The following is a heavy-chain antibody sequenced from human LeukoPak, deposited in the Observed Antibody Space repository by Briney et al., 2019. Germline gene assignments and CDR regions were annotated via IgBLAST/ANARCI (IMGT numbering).Heavy chain of an antibody. CDR2: ISSDGDTT. CDR1: GFSFSHYW. V-gene: IGHV3-74*01. CDR3: ATAPRGTLGAGFDY. Sequence: GGSLSLSCATSGFSFSHYWMHWVRHAAGKGLVWVSHISSDGDTTNYADSEKGRFTISRDNAKNTLYLQMNSLGAEDTAVYYCATAPRGTLGAGFDYWGQGTLVTVSS. D-gene: IGHD1-1*01. J-gene: IGHJ4*02.